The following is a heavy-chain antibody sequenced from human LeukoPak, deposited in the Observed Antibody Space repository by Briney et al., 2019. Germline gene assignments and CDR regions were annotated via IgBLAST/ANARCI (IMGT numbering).Heavy chain of an antibody. J-gene: IGHJ3*02. D-gene: IGHD4-23*01. CDR1: GASIDSYY. CDR2: IYYTGAT. V-gene: IGHV4-59*01. CDR3: ASLTTMVTPETLDI. Sequence: PSETLSLTCTVSGASIDSYYWSWIRQPPGKGLEWIGYIYYTGATNYNPSLKSRVTISLDMSKNHFSLRLSSVTAVDTAIYYCASLTTMVTPETLDIWGQGTMVTVSS.